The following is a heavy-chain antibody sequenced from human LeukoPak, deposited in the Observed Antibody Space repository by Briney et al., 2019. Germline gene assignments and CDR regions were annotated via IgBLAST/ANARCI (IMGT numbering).Heavy chain of an antibody. D-gene: IGHD1-26*01. Sequence: GPSVKVSCKASGYTFTSYDINWVRQATGQGLEWMGWMNPNSGNTGYAQKFQGRVTMTRNTSISTAYMELSRLRSDDTATYYCARQFSGSYYPHWFDPWGQGTLVTVSS. J-gene: IGHJ5*02. CDR1: GYTFTSYD. V-gene: IGHV1-8*01. CDR3: ARQFSGSYYPHWFDP. CDR2: MNPNSGNT.